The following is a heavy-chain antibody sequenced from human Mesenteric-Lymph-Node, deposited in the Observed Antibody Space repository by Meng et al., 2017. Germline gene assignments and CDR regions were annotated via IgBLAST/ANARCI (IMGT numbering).Heavy chain of an antibody. CDR1: VGSISSGGFY. CDR2: IYYSGST. V-gene: IGHV4-31*03. Sequence: QVRLLESVPGFVQHSQTLSLTGSVVVGSISSGGFYWSWIRQHPGKGLEWIGYIYYSGSTYYNPSLRSRVAISIDTSKNQFSLKLTSVTAADTAVYFCARTNYGDYNWFDPWGQGTLVTVSS. CDR3: ARTNYGDYNWFDP. J-gene: IGHJ5*02. D-gene: IGHD4-17*01.